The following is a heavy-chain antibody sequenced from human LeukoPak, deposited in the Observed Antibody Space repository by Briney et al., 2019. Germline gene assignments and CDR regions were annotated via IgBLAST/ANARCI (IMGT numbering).Heavy chain of an antibody. V-gene: IGHV1-2*02. CDR3: ARRFDYGKHAFHHYYMDV. J-gene: IGHJ6*03. CDR1: GYLFIVYN. CDR2: INPNTGDT. Sequence: ASVKVSCKASGYLFIVYNIHWVRQAPGQGLEWMGWINPNTGDTNYAQKFQGRVTMTRDTAISTVYMELRSLTYEDTALYYCARRFDYGKHAFHHYYMDVWGKGTTVSVSS. D-gene: IGHD4-17*01.